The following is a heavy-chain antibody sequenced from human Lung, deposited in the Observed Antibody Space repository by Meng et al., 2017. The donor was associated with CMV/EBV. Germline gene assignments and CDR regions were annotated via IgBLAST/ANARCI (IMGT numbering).Heavy chain of an antibody. D-gene: IGHD4-23*01. CDR3: ARVMYPGCNPYWYFDL. CDR1: GFTFSSYS. J-gene: IGHJ2*01. V-gene: IGHV3-21*01. CDR2: ISSSSSYI. Sequence: GGSLRLXCAASGFTFSSYSMNWVRQAPGKGLEWVSSISSSSSYIYYADSVKGRFTISRDNAKNSLYLQMNSLRAEDTAIYYCARVMYPGCNPYWYFDLWGHGTXVTVSS.